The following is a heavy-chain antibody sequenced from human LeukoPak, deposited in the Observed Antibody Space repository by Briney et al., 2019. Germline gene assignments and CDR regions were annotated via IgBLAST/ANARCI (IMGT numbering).Heavy chain of an antibody. D-gene: IGHD3-3*01. CDR2: IKSKTDGGTT. CDR1: GFTVSNTY. V-gene: IGHV3-15*01. CDR3: TTDPTITIFFY. J-gene: IGHJ4*02. Sequence: GGSLRLSCAASGFTVSNTYMSWVRQAPGKGLEWVGRIKSKTDGGTTDYAAPVKGRFTISRDDSKNTLYLQMNGLKTEDTAVYYCTTDPTITIFFYWGQGTLVTVSS.